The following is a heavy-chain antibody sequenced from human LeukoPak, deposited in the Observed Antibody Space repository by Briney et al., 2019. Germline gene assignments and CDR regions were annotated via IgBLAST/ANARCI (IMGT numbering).Heavy chain of an antibody. V-gene: IGHV3-30*04. D-gene: IGHD3-10*01. CDR3: ARDQRITMVRGVISTRPFDY. CDR1: GFTFSSYA. Sequence: PGGSLRLSCAASGFTFSSYAMHWVRQAPGKGLEWVAVISYDGSNKYYADSVKGRFTISRDNSKSTLYLQMNSLRAEDTAVYYCARDQRITMVRGVISTRPFDYWGQGTLVTVSS. CDR2: ISYDGSNK. J-gene: IGHJ4*02.